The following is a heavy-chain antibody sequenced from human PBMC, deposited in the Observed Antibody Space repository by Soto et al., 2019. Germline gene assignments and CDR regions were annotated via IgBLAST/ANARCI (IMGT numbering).Heavy chain of an antibody. D-gene: IGHD3-9*01. CDR1: GFTFSSYA. Sequence: GGSLRLSCAASGFTFSSYAMSWVRQAPGKGLEWVSAISGSGGSTYYADSVKGRFTISRDNSKNTLYLQMNSLRAEDTAVYYSAKDPLTYELLTIPPFDPWGQGTLVTVSS. J-gene: IGHJ5*02. V-gene: IGHV3-23*01. CDR2: ISGSGGST. CDR3: AKDPLTYELLTIPPFDP.